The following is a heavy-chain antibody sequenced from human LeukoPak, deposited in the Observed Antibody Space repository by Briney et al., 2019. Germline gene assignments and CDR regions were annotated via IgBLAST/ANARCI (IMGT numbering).Heavy chain of an antibody. CDR3: ARDRGYDWFDP. J-gene: IGHJ5*02. D-gene: IGHD3-22*01. Sequence: PSETLSLTCTVSGGSISSGSYYWSWIRQPAGKGLEWIGRIYTSGSTNYNPSLKSRVTISVDTSKNQFSLKLSSVTAADTAVYYCARDRGYDWFDPWGQGTLVTVSS. CDR2: IYTSGST. CDR1: GGSISSGSYY. V-gene: IGHV4-61*02.